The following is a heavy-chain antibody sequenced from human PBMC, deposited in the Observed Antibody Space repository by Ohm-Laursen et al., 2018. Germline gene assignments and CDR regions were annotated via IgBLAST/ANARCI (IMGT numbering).Heavy chain of an antibody. J-gene: IGHJ4*02. CDR3: ASGSHGID. V-gene: IGHV4-59*01. CDR2: IYNRGST. D-gene: IGHD1-26*01. Sequence: TLSLTCTVSGGSISTYYWSWIRQPPGKGLEWIGYIYNRGSTSYNPSLKSRVTISVDTSKNQFSLKLNSVTAADTAVYYCASGSHGIDWGQGTLVTVSS. CDR1: GGSISTYY.